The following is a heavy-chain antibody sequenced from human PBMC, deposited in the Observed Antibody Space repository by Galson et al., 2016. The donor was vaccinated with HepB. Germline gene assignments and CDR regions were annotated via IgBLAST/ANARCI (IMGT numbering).Heavy chain of an antibody. D-gene: IGHD3-3*01. CDR1: GYTFTSYY. CDR3: ARGGSQTLTMHGVVNGALDV. CDR2: INPTGGST. V-gene: IGHV1-46*01. Sequence: SVKVSCKASGYTFTSYYMHWVRQAPGQGLEWMGIINPTGGSTTSAQKFQGRVTMTRDTSTSTVYMELSSLRSEDTAVYYCARGGSQTLTMHGVVNGALDVWGQGTTVTVS. J-gene: IGHJ6*02.